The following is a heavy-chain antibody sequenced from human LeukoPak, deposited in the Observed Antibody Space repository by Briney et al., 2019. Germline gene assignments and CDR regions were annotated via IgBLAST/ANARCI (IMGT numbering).Heavy chain of an antibody. Sequence: GGSLRLSCTASQFTFSYFRMNWVRQAPGKGLEWVANIKEDGSEKSYVDSVKGRFTISRDNAKNSMYLQMNSLRAEDTAVYYCARGRWLTRRPNDAFDLWGQGTMVIVSS. CDR3: ARGRWLTRRPNDAFDL. V-gene: IGHV3-7*01. CDR2: IKEDGSEK. CDR1: QFTFSYFR. D-gene: IGHD5-12*01. J-gene: IGHJ3*01.